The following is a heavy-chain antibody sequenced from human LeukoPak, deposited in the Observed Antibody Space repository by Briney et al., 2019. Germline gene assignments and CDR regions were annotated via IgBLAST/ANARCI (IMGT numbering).Heavy chain of an antibody. CDR3: AKDATVFGVVTYYFDY. J-gene: IGHJ4*02. D-gene: IGHD3-3*01. Sequence: GGSLRLSCAASGFTFSSYAMSWVRQAPGKGLEWVSAISGSGGSTYYADSVKGRFTISRDNSKNTLYLRMNSLRAEDTAVYYCAKDATVFGVVTYYFDYWGQGTLVTVSS. CDR1: GFTFSSYA. V-gene: IGHV3-23*01. CDR2: ISGSGGST.